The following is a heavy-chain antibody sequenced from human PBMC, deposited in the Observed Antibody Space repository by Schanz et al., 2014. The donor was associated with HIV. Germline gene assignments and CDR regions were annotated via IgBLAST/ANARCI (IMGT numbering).Heavy chain of an antibody. J-gene: IGHJ5*02. CDR3: ARGRRDVSMIVLYWLDP. CDR2: MNPNSGNT. V-gene: IGHV1-8*02. Sequence: QVRLVQSGAEVKKPGGSVKVPCTASGYTFVDHYVHWVRQAPGQGLEWLGWMNPNSGNTGYAQKFRGRVTMTRNTSTGTAYMELSSLRSDDTAVYYCARGRRDVSMIVLYWLDPWGQGTLVTVSS. CDR1: GYTFVDHY. D-gene: IGHD3-22*01.